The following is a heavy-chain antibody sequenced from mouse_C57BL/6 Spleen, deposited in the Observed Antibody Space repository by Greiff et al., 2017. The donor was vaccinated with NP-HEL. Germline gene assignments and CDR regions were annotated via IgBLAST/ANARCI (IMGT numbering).Heavy chain of an antibody. CDR3: ASYYSNFYWYFDV. D-gene: IGHD2-5*01. CDR1: GFTFSDYG. V-gene: IGHV5-17*01. Sequence: EVKLMESGGGLVKPGGSLKLSCAASGFTFSDYGMHWVRQAPEKGLEWVAYISRGSSTIYYADTVKGRFTISRDNAKNTLFLQMTSLRSEDTAMYYCASYYSNFYWYFDVWGTGTTVTVSS. CDR2: ISRGSSTI. J-gene: IGHJ1*03.